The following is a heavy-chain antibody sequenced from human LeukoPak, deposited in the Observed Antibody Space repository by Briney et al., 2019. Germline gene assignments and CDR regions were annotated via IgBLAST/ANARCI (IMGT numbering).Heavy chain of an antibody. J-gene: IGHJ2*01. CDR2: IYPGDSDI. Sequence: GESLKISCKGSGYSFTTYWIGWVRQMPGKGLEWMGIIYPGDSDIKYSPSFQGQVTISADKSISTAYLQWSSLKASDTAVYHCGRGIAAYWYFDLWGRGTLVTVSS. CDR3: GRGIAAYWYFDL. CDR1: GYSFTTYW. V-gene: IGHV5-51*01. D-gene: IGHD6-13*01.